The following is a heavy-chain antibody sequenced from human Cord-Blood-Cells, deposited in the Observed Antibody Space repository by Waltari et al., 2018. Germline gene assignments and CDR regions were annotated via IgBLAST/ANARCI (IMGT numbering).Heavy chain of an antibody. D-gene: IGHD2-2*01. Sequence: QVQLQQWGAGLLKPSETLSLPCAVYGGSFSGYYWGWIRQPPGKGLEWIGEIKHSGSNNYNPSLKSRVTISVDTSKNQFSLKLSSVTAADTAVYYCARGEGYCSSTSCYYFDYWGQGTLVTVSS. CDR2: IKHSGSN. CDR1: GGSFSGYY. CDR3: ARGEGYCSSTSCYYFDY. J-gene: IGHJ4*02. V-gene: IGHV4-34*01.